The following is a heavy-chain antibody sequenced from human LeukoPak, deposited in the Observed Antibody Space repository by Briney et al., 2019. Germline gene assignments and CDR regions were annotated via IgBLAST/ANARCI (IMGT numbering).Heavy chain of an antibody. CDR3: ARGVRRYDFWSGYYTGHPHFDY. CDR2: MNHSGST. CDR1: GGSFSGYY. J-gene: IGHJ4*02. Sequence: SETLSLTCAVYGGSFSGYYWSLIRQPPGKGLEWIGEMNHSGSTNYNPSLKSRVTRSVDTSKNQFSLKLSSVTAADTAVYYCARGVRRYDFWSGYYTGHPHFDYWGQGTLVTVSS. D-gene: IGHD3-3*01. V-gene: IGHV4-34*01.